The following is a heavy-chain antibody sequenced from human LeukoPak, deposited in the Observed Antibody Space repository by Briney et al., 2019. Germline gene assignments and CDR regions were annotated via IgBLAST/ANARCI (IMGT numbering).Heavy chain of an antibody. Sequence: LSLTCAVYGGSFSDYYWTWIRQAPGKGLEWVSIIYGGGNTYYADSVKGRFTISRDNSKNTLYLQMNSLRAEDTAVYYCARNFFYCGGDCYPYAFDIWGQGTMVTVSS. CDR2: IYGGGNT. D-gene: IGHD2-21*02. CDR1: GGSFSDYY. J-gene: IGHJ3*02. CDR3: ARNFFYCGGDCYPYAFDI. V-gene: IGHV3-53*01.